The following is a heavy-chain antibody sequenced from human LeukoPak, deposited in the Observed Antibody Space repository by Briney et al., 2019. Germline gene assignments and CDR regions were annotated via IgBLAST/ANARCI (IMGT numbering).Heavy chain of an antibody. CDR3: ARKIGYSYGSDY. J-gene: IGHJ4*02. V-gene: IGHV1-46*01. CDR1: GYTFTSYL. CDR2: INPSGGST. Sequence: ASVKLSCKAPGYTFTSYLMHWVRQAPGQGLEWMGIINPSGGSTTYAQKFQGRVTMTRDTSTSTVYMALSSLRSEDTAVYYCARKIGYSYGSDYWGQGTLVTVSS. D-gene: IGHD5-18*01.